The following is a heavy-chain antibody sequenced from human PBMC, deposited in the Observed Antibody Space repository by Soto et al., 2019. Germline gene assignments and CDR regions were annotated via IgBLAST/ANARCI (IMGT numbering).Heavy chain of an antibody. J-gene: IGHJ4*02. CDR1: GGIFSSFA. CDR2: IIPVFGTT. Sequence: QEQLVQSGAEVKKPGSSMKVSCKASGGIFSSFAISWVRQAPGQGLEWMGGIIPVFGTTNYAQKFQDRVTMTADESTNTAYMELSSLRSEDTAMYYCAMGGSPYVWFNEYWGQGTLVTVSS. D-gene: IGHD3-16*01. V-gene: IGHV1-69*01. CDR3: AMGGSPYVWFNEY.